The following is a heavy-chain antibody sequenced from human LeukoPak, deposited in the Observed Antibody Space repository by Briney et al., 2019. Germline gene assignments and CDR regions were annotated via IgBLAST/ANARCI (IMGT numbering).Heavy chain of an antibody. Sequence: PSETLSLTCAVYGGSFSGYYWSWIRQPPGKGLEWIGEINHSGSTNYNPSLKSRVTISVDTSKNQFSLKLSSVTAADTAVYYCAGAAAGIPQFDWGQGTLVTVSS. CDR1: GGSFSGYY. CDR2: INHSGST. J-gene: IGHJ4*02. V-gene: IGHV4-34*01. D-gene: IGHD6-13*01. CDR3: AGAAAGIPQFD.